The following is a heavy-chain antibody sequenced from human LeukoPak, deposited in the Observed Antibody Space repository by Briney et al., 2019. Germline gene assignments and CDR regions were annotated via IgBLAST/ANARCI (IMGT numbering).Heavy chain of an antibody. CDR2: IYDSGGY. CDR3: ARTIVGATKRIREVGFDY. D-gene: IGHD1-26*01. J-gene: IGHJ4*02. Sequence: SETLSLTCTVSGDSITSYYWSWIRHPPGKGLEWLGYIYDSGGYNYNPSLKSRVTISVDTSKSQFSLKVSSVTAADTAVYYCARTIVGATKRIREVGFDYWGQGTLVTVSS. V-gene: IGHV4-59*01. CDR1: GDSITSYY.